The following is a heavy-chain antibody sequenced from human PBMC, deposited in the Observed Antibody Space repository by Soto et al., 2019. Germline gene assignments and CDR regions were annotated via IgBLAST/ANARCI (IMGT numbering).Heavy chain of an antibody. CDR2: IIPILGIA. J-gene: IGHJ4*02. V-gene: IGHV1-69*02. CDR3: ARGVGATGDY. D-gene: IGHD1-26*01. CDR1: GGTFSSYT. Sequence: QVQLVQSGAEVKKPGSSVKVSCKASGGTFSSYTISWVRQAPGQGLEWMGRIIPILGIANYAQKFQGRVTITADKATSTDYMELSSLRSEDTAVYYCARGVGATGDYWGQGTLVTVSS.